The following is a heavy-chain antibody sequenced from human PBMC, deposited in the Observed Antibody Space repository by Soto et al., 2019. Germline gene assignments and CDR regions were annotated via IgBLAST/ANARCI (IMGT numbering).Heavy chain of an antibody. D-gene: IGHD2-15*01. CDR1: GFTVSSNY. J-gene: IGHJ3*02. CDR2: IYSGGST. V-gene: IGHV3-66*01. Sequence: GGSLRLSCAASGFTVSSNYMSWVRQAPGKGLEWVSVIYSGGSTYYADSVKGRFTISRDNSKNTLYLQMNSLRAEDTAVYYCARDCSGGSCYGDAFDIWGQGTMVTVSS. CDR3: ARDCSGGSCYGDAFDI.